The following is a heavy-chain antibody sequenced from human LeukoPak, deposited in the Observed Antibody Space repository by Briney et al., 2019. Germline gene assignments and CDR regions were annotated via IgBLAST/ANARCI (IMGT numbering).Heavy chain of an antibody. Sequence: SETLSLTCAVSGVSISSGGYSWSWIRQPPGKGLEWIGYIYHSGSTYCNPSLKSRVTISVDRSKNQFSLKLSSVTAADTAVYYCARVSSSWSVRNFDYWGQGTLVTVSS. CDR1: GVSISSGGYS. CDR3: ARVSSSWSVRNFDY. CDR2: IYHSGST. D-gene: IGHD6-13*01. V-gene: IGHV4-30-2*01. J-gene: IGHJ4*02.